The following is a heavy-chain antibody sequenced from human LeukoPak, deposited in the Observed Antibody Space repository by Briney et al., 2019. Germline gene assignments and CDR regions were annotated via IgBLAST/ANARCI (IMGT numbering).Heavy chain of an antibody. D-gene: IGHD2-8*01. CDR1: GFTFSSYA. CDR2: ISYDGSDK. V-gene: IGHV3-30*04. J-gene: IGHJ4*02. CDR3: ARLRCTNGVCSYKFDY. Sequence: PGGSLRLSCAASGFTFSSYAMYWVRQAPGKGLEWVAVISYDGSDKFYADSVKGRFTISRDSSKNSLYLQMNSLRAEDTAVYYCARLRCTNGVCSYKFDYWGQGTLVTVSS.